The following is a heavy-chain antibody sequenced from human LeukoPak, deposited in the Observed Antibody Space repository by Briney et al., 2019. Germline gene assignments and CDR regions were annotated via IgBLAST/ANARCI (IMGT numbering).Heavy chain of an antibody. CDR1: SYSISSSNW. D-gene: IGHD3-10*01. CDR3: ARTRYYYNSRSYGAPYYFDY. Sequence: PSETLSLTCDVSSYSISSSNWWGWIRQPPGKGLEWIGYIFYSGSTYYNPSLKRRVTISVDTSKNQFSLKLSSVTAADTAVYYCARTRYYYNSRSYGAPYYFDYWGQGTLVTVSS. J-gene: IGHJ4*02. CDR2: IFYSGST. V-gene: IGHV4-28*01.